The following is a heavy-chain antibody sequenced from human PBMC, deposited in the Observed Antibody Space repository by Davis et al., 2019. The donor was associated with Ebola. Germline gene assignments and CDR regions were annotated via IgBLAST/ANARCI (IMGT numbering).Heavy chain of an antibody. CDR1: GFTFRSYD. CDR3: ARAGFGSTWFDC. D-gene: IGHD6-13*01. CDR2: IGAAGDT. J-gene: IGHJ5*01. Sequence: PGGSLRLSCAASGFTFRSYDMHWVRQATGKGLKWVSAIGAAGDTYYPVSVKGRFTISRENAKNSLYLQMNSLRAEDTAVYYCARAGFGSTWFDCWGQGILVTVSS. V-gene: IGHV3-13*01.